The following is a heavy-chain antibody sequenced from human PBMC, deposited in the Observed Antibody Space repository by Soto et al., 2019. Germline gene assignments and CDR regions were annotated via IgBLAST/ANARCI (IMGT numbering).Heavy chain of an antibody. Sequence: PGESLKISCKGSGYSFTSYWISWVRQMPVKGLEWMGRIDPSDSYTNYSPSFQGHVTISADKSISTAYLQWSSLKASDTAMYYCARLNTIRFLEWLLTPDYYYGMDVWGQGTTVTVSS. CDR1: GYSFTSYW. V-gene: IGHV5-10-1*01. D-gene: IGHD3-3*01. CDR3: ARLNTIRFLEWLLTPDYYYGMDV. J-gene: IGHJ6*02. CDR2: IDPSDSYT.